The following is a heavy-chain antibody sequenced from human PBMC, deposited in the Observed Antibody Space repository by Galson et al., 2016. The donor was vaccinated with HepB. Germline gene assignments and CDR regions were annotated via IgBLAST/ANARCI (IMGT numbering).Heavy chain of an antibody. CDR3: ARVSKQQLLDAFDI. V-gene: IGHV3-21*01. J-gene: IGHJ3*02. D-gene: IGHD6-13*01. Sequence: SLRLSCATSGFTFTRYNMNWVRQAPGKGLEWVSSISSGSSYIYYADSVKGRFTISRDNVKKSLYLQMNSLRPEDTAVYYCARVSKQQLLDAFDIWGQGTMVTVSS. CDR2: ISSGSSYI. CDR1: GFTFTRYN.